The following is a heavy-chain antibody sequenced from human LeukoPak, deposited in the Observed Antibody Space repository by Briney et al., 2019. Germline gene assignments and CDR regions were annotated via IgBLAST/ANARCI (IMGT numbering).Heavy chain of an antibody. CDR1: GFTFSSYW. D-gene: IGHD4-17*01. V-gene: IGHV3-7*03. CDR3: AKGMTTVTTSDFDY. Sequence: GGSLRLSCAASGFTFSSYWMSWVRQAPGKGLEWVANIKQDGSEKYYADSVEGRFTISRDNAKNSLYLQMNSLRAEDMALYYCAKGMTTVTTSDFDYWGQGTLVTVSS. CDR2: IKQDGSEK. J-gene: IGHJ4*02.